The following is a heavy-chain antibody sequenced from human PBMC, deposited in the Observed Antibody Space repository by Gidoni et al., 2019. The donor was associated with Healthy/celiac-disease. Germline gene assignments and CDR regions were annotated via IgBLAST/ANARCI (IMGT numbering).Heavy chain of an antibody. V-gene: IGHV4-34*01. CDR3: ARGSPGSWGGMDV. Sequence: QVQLQQWGAGLLKPSETLSLTCAVYGGSFSGYYWSWIRQPPGKGLEWIGEINHSGSTNYNPSLKSRVTISVDTSKNQFSLKLSSVTAADTAVYYCARGSPGSWGGMDVWGQGTTVTVSS. D-gene: IGHD1-26*01. CDR1: GGSFSGYY. J-gene: IGHJ6*02. CDR2: INHSGST.